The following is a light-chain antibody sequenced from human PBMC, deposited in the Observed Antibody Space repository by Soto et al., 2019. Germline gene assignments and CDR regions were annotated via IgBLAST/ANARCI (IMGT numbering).Light chain of an antibody. Sequence: DIQMTHSPSSLSASVGDRVTITCRASQSISSYLNWYQQKPGKDPKLLIYAASSLQSGVPSRFSGSGSGTDFTLTISSLQPEDFATYYCQQSYSTPPTFGQGTKVDIK. CDR2: AAS. CDR3: QQSYSTPPT. CDR1: QSISSY. J-gene: IGKJ1*01. V-gene: IGKV1-39*01.